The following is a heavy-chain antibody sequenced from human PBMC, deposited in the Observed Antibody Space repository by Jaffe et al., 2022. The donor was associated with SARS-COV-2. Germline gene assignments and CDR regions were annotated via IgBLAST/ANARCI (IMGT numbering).Heavy chain of an antibody. Sequence: QIHLVESGGRVVQPGTSLKLSCAASGLTLSTYAVHWVRQAPGKGLEWVAIISYDGRSYYYGDSLRGRVDISRDNSQNTVSLQMISLRPEDTGIYYCATDTQWGSGCLNWGRGTLLTVSS. CDR1: GLTLSTYA. CDR2: ISYDGRSY. V-gene: IGHV3-30*09. J-gene: IGHJ4*02. D-gene: IGHD6-19*01. CDR3: ATDTQWGSGCLN.